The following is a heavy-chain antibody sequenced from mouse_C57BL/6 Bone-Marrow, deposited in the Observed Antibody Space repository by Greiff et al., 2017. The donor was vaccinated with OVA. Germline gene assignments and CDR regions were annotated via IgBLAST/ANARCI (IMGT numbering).Heavy chain of an antibody. V-gene: IGHV14-4*01. J-gene: IGHJ1*03. CDR3: TTSPYDYDWYFDV. CDR1: GFNIKDDY. CDR2: IDPENGDT. Sequence: VHVKQSGAELVRPGASVKLSCTASGFNIKDDYMHWVKQRPEQGLEWIGWIDPENGDTEYASKFQGKATITADTSSNTAYLQLSSLTSEDTAVYYCTTSPYDYDWYFDVWGTGTTVTVSS. D-gene: IGHD2-4*01.